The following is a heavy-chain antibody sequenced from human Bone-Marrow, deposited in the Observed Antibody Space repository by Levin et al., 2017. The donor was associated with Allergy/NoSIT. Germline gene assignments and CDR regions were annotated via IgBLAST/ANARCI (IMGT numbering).Heavy chain of an antibody. CDR3: AHRSILTGYYIDAFDI. CDR1: GFSLSTSGVG. Sequence: SGPTLVKPTQTLTLTCTFSGFSLSTSGVGVGWIRQPPGKALEWLALIYWDDDKRYSPSLKSRLTITKDTSKNQVVLTMTNMDPVDTATYYCAHRSILTGYYIDAFDIWGQGTMVTVSS. J-gene: IGHJ3*02. V-gene: IGHV2-5*02. D-gene: IGHD3-9*01. CDR2: IYWDDDK.